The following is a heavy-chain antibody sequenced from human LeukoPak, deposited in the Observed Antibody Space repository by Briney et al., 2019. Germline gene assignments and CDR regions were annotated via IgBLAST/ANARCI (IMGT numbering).Heavy chain of an antibody. CDR2: MNPNSGNT. CDR3: ASARGYDSSGYFDY. V-gene: IGHV1-8*01. Sequence: ASVKVSCKASGYTFTSYDINWVRQATGRGLEWMGWMNPNSGNTGYAQKFQGRVTMTRNTSISTAYMELSSLRSEDTAVYYCASARGYDSSGYFDYWGQGTQVTVSS. CDR1: GYTFTSYD. D-gene: IGHD3-22*01. J-gene: IGHJ4*02.